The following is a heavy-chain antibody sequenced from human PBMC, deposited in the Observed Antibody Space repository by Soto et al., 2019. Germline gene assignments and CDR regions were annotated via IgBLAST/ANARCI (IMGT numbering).Heavy chain of an antibody. D-gene: IGHD3-22*01. V-gene: IGHV5-51*01. J-gene: IGHJ4*02. CDR1: GYSFTSYW. Sequence: HGESLKISCKGSGYSFTSYWIAWVRQVPGKGLELMGVIYPGDSDIRYSPSFQGQVTISADKSISTAYLQWSSLKASDSAMYFCARHYYYDSSYYYPTNPQLPLADWGQGTLVPVSS. CDR2: IYPGDSDI. CDR3: ARHYYYDSSYYYPTNPQLPLAD.